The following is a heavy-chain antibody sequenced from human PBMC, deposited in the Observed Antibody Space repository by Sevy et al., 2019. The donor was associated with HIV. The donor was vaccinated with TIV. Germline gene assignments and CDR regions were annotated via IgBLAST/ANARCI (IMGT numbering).Heavy chain of an antibody. J-gene: IGHJ4*02. CDR2: IYESGRT. Sequence: SETLSLTCAVSGYSIRSGYYWGWIRQSPGKGLEWIGSIYESGRTFYNPSLEGRVTMSVDTSKNRFSLHVNSMTAADTAVYYCARPRDILVIPAGGYFDYWGQGTLVTVSS. CDR1: GYSIRSGYY. V-gene: IGHV4-38-2*01. D-gene: IGHD2-2*01. CDR3: ARPRDILVIPAGGYFDY.